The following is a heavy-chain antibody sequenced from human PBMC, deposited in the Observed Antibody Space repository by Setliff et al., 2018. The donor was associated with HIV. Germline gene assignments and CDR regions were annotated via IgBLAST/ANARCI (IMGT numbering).Heavy chain of an antibody. J-gene: IGHJ4*02. CDR3: AKGLRPVDTALVSCHTY. CDR1: GFTFSSYA. Sequence: PGGSLRLSCAASGFTFSSYAMSWVRQTPEKGLEWVSIITSGGSTYYADSAKGRFIISRDNSLNTLYLQMNSLRADDTAIYYCAKGLRPVDTALVSCHTYWGQGIRVTVSS. V-gene: IGHV3-23*01. D-gene: IGHD5-18*01. CDR2: ITSGGST.